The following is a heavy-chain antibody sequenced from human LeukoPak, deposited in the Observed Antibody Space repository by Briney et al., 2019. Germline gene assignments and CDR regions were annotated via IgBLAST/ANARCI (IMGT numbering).Heavy chain of an antibody. J-gene: IGHJ4*02. CDR3: ARSQRPGFSGWYEYYFDY. CDR1: GFTFSSYG. CDR2: ISHDGSNK. Sequence: PGGSLRLSCAASGFTFSSYGMHWVRQAPGKGLEWVAVISHDGSNKYYADSVKGRFTISRDNSKNTLYLQMNSLRAEDTAVYYCARSQRPGFSGWYEYYFDYWGQGTLVTVSS. V-gene: IGHV3-30*03. D-gene: IGHD6-19*01.